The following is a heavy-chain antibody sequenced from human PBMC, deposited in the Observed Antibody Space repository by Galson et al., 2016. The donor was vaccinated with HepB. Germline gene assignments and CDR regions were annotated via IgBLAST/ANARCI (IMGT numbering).Heavy chain of an antibody. CDR1: GGSLTSTSYF. D-gene: IGHD3-10*01. V-gene: IGHV4-39*07. Sequence: LSLTCTVSGGSLTSTSYFWGWMRQSPGNGLEWLGSGYFTGTTYYSPSLKSRLTIGVHMSKNQISLKLTSVTAADTAIYYCTKDPYYYGSGYGLDVWGQGTTVTASS. J-gene: IGHJ6*02. CDR2: GYFTGTT. CDR3: TKDPYYYGSGYGLDV.